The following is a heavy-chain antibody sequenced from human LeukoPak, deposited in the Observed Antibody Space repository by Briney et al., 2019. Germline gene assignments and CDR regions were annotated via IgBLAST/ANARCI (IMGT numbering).Heavy chain of an antibody. J-gene: IGHJ4*02. D-gene: IGHD6-19*01. Sequence: GASVKVSCKASGYTFTGYYIHWVRQAPGQGLEWMGWINPNSGGTNYAQKFQGKVTMTRDTSISTAYMELSRLRSHDTAVYYCARTDIAVAGEPFDYWGQGTLVTVSS. CDR3: ARTDIAVAGEPFDY. CDR2: INPNSGGT. CDR1: GYTFTGYY. V-gene: IGHV1-2*02.